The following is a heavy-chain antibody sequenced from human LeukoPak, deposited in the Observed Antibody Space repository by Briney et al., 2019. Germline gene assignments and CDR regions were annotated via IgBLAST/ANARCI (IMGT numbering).Heavy chain of an antibody. D-gene: IGHD3-22*01. J-gene: IGHJ4*02. CDR1: GYTFTRYD. CDR3: ARGDYDSSGYYTGEYYFDY. CDR2: MNPNSGNT. V-gene: IGHV1-8*01. Sequence: ASVKVSCTASGYTFTRYDINRVRQATGQGLEWMGWMNPNSGNTGYAQKFQGRVTMTRNTSISTAYMELSSLRSEDTAVYYCARGDYDSSGYYTGEYYFDYWGQGTLVTVSS.